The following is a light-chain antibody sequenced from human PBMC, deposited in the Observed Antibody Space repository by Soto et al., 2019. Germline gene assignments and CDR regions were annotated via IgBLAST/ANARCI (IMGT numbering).Light chain of an antibody. CDR3: QQYDNLPLT. V-gene: IGKV1-33*01. Sequence: DIQLPQSPSSQSAYVGDKVTITCPATQDISNYLNWYQQKPGKAPKLLIYDASNLETGVPSRFSGSGSGTDFTFTISSLQPEDIATYYCQQYDNLPLTFGGGTKVDI. CDR2: DAS. J-gene: IGKJ4*01. CDR1: QDISNY.